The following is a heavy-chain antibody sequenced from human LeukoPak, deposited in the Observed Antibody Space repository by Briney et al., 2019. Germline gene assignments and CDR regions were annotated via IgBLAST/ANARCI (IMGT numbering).Heavy chain of an antibody. CDR3: ARANGGGLDY. CDR1: GYTFSTYY. V-gene: IGHV1-46*01. CDR2: IHPTDGST. D-gene: IGHD3-10*01. Sequence: ASVKVSCKTSGYTFSTYYMHWVRQAPGQGLEWLGIIHPTDGSTSYTQKIQGRVTMTRDTATCTVYLELSSLRSEDTAVYWCARANGGGLDYWGQGTLITVSS. J-gene: IGHJ4*02.